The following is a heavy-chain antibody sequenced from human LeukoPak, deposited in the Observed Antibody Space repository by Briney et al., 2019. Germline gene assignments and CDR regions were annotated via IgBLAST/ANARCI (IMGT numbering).Heavy chain of an antibody. CDR1: GFTFSSYS. CDR2: ISSSGAYI. Sequence: GGSLRLSCAASGFTFSSYSMNWVRQAPGKGLEWVSSISSSGAYIFYADSVKGRFTISRDNAKNTLYLQMNSLRAEDTAVYYCARAVYYSNYLGYWGQGTLVTVSS. CDR3: ARAVYYSNYLGY. D-gene: IGHD3-10*01. J-gene: IGHJ4*01. V-gene: IGHV3-21*01.